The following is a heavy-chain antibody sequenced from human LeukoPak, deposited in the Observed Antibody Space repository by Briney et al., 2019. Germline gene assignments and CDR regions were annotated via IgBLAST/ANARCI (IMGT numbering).Heavy chain of an antibody. J-gene: IGHJ4*02. Sequence: EASVKVSCKASGGTFSSYAISWVRQAPGRGLEWMGGIIPIFGTANYAQKFQGRVTITADESTSTAYMELSSLRSEDTAVYYCARAVAGGNFDYWGQGTLVTVSS. V-gene: IGHV1-69*01. CDR2: IIPIFGTA. CDR3: ARAVAGGNFDY. D-gene: IGHD6-19*01. CDR1: GGTFSSYA.